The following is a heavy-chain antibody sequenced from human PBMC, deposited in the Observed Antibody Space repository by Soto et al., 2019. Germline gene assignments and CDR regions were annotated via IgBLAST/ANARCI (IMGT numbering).Heavy chain of an antibody. V-gene: IGHV1-18*04. Sequence: ASVKVSCKASGYTFTSYGISWVRQAPGQGLEWMGWISAYNGNTNYAQKLQGRVTMTTDTSTSTAYMELRSLRSDDTAVYYCARDLPSRSVFSPPFDYWGQGTLVTVSS. D-gene: IGHD3-16*02. J-gene: IGHJ4*02. CDR2: ISAYNGNT. CDR3: ARDLPSRSVFSPPFDY. CDR1: GYTFTSYG.